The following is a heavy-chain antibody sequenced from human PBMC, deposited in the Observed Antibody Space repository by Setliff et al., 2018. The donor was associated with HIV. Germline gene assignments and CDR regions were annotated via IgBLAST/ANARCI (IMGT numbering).Heavy chain of an antibody. Sequence: SVKVSCKASGGTFSSSAISWVRQAPGQGLEWMGGIIPIFDTANYAQKFQGRVTITADESTSTAYMELSSLRSEDTAVYSCARAVVPTYYDVLTGYVYYMDVWGKGTTVTVSS. CDR1: GGTFSSSA. CDR3: ARAVVPTYYDVLTGYVYYMDV. D-gene: IGHD3-9*01. V-gene: IGHV1-69*13. CDR2: IIPIFDTA. J-gene: IGHJ6*03.